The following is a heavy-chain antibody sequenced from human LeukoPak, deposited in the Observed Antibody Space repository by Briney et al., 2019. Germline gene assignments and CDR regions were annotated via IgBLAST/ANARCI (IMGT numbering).Heavy chain of an antibody. Sequence: SETLSLTCTVSGGSVSSGSYYWSWIRQPPGEGLEWIGYIYYSGSTNYNPSLKSRVTISVDTSKNQFSLQLNSVTPEDTAVYYCVRSQYWRFDDWGQGTLVTVSS. CDR3: VRSQYWRFDD. J-gene: IGHJ4*02. CDR1: GGSVSSGSYY. D-gene: IGHD2-8*02. CDR2: IYYSGST. V-gene: IGHV4-61*01.